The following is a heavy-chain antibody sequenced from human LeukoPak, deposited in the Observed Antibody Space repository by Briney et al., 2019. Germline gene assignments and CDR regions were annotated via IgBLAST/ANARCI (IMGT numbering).Heavy chain of an antibody. J-gene: IGHJ4*02. D-gene: IGHD3-22*01. CDR2: INHSGST. V-gene: IGHV4-34*01. CDR3: ARDSSGYYQGSFDY. CDR1: GGSFSGYY. Sequence: SETLSLTCAVYGGSFSGYYWSWIRQPPGKGLEWIGEINHSGSTNYNPSLKSRVTISVDTSKNQFSLKLSSVTAADTAVYYCARDSSGYYQGSFDYWGQGTLVTVSS.